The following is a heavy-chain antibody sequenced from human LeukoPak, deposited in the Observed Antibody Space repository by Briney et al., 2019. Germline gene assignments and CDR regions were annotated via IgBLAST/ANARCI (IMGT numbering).Heavy chain of an antibody. D-gene: IGHD2-2*01. Sequence: ASVKVSCKASGYTFTSYDINWVRQATGQGLEWTGWMNPNSGNTGYAQKFQGRVTMTRNTSISTAYMELSSLRSEDTAVYYCARSCSSTSCHTYYYQYMDVGGKGTTVTVSS. V-gene: IGHV1-8*01. J-gene: IGHJ6*03. CDR3: ARSCSSTSCHTYYYQYMDV. CDR2: MNPNSGNT. CDR1: GYTFTSYD.